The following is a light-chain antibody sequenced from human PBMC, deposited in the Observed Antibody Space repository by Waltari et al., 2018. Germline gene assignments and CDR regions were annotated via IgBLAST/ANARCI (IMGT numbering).Light chain of an antibody. Sequence: QSVLTQPPSVSAAPGQRVTISCSGGSSNIGNNYVSWYRQFPGTAPKLLIYGNTERPPGIPGRFSGAKSGTSATLDITGLQAGDEADYCCGTWDSSLSGAVFGGGTHLTVL. J-gene: IGLJ7*01. V-gene: IGLV1-51*02. CDR1: SSNIGNNY. CDR3: GTWDSSLSGAV. CDR2: GNT.